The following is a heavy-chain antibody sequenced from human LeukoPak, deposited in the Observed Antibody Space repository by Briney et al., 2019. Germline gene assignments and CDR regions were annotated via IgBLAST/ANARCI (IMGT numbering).Heavy chain of an antibody. CDR2: ISSSSSYI. CDR3: ARDLYRTVVVPHYFDY. Sequence: PGGSLRLSCAASGFTFSSYSMNWVRQAPGKGLEWVSSISSSSSYIYYADSVKGRFTISRDNAKNSLYLQMNSLRAEDTAVYYCARDLYRTVVVPHYFDYWGQGTLVTVPS. CDR1: GFTFSSYS. V-gene: IGHV3-21*01. J-gene: IGHJ4*02. D-gene: IGHD3-22*01.